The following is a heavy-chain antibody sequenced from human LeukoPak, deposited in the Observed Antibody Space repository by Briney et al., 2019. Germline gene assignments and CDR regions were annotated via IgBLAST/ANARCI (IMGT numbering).Heavy chain of an antibody. Sequence: SVKVSCKASGYTCTDYYMHWVRQAPGQGVEWMGRIIPILGIANYAQKFQGRVTITADKSTSTAYMEPSSLRSEDTAVYYCARDFPGPGGGDHQNPFDYWGQGTLVTVSS. CDR3: ARDFPGPGGGDHQNPFDY. CDR1: GYTCTDYY. CDR2: IIPILGIA. V-gene: IGHV1-69*04. J-gene: IGHJ4*02. D-gene: IGHD1-14*01.